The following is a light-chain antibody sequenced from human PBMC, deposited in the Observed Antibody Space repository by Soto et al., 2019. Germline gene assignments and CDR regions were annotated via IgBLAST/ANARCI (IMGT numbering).Light chain of an antibody. CDR3: QQYGSSLPGWT. V-gene: IGKV3-20*01. CDR1: QSVSSSY. J-gene: IGKJ1*01. CDR2: GAS. Sequence: EIVLTQSPGTLSLSPGERATLSCRASQSVSSSYLAWYQQKPGQAPRLLIYGASSRATGIPDRFSGSGSGTDFTLTISRLEPEDFAVYYCQQYGSSLPGWTCGQGTKVEIK.